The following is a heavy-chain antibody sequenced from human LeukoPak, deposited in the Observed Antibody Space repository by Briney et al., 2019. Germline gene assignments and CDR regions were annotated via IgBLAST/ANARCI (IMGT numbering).Heavy chain of an antibody. CDR1: GDSISSGRFY. CDR3: ARGSGSYVY. V-gene: IGHV4-61*02. Sequence: SETQSLTCTVSGDSISSGRFYWSWLRQPAGKGLEWVGRIYTNGSTNSNPSLKSRVTISVDTSKNQFSLKLSSVTAADTAVYYCARGSGSYVYWGQGTLVTVSS. J-gene: IGHJ4*02. CDR2: IYTNGST. D-gene: IGHD1-26*01.